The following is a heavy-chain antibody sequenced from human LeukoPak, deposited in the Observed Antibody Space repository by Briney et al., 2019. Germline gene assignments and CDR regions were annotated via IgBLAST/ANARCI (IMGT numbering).Heavy chain of an antibody. J-gene: IGHJ6*03. V-gene: IGHV1-69*05. D-gene: IGHD6-13*01. CDR2: IIPIFGTA. CDR1: GGTFSSYA. Sequence: SVKVSCKASGGTFSSYAISWVRQAPGQGLEWMGGIIPIFGTANYAQKFQGRVTITTDESTSTAYMELSSLRSEATAVYYCARAGGFSSRGVGETLQRIGRYYYYMDVWGKGTTVTVSS. CDR3: ARAGGFSSRGVGETLQRIGRYYYYMDV.